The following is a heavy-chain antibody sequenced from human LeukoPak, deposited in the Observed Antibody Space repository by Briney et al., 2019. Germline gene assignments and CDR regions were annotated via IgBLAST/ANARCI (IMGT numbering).Heavy chain of an antibody. Sequence: SETLSLTCAVSGGSISSGGYSWSWIRQPPGKGLEWIGYIYHSGSTYYNPSLKSRVTISVDRSKNQFSLKLSSVTAADTAVYYCARGPRITMVRGVTVFDYWGQGTLVTVSS. CDR3: ARGPRITMVRGVTVFDY. D-gene: IGHD3-10*01. CDR2: IYHSGST. V-gene: IGHV4-30-2*01. J-gene: IGHJ4*02. CDR1: GGSISSGGYS.